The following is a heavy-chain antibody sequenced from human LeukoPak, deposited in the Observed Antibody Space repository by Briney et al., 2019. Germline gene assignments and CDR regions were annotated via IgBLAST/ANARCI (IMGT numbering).Heavy chain of an antibody. V-gene: IGHV4-30-4*01. CDR2: IYYSGST. Sequence: ASETLSLTCTVSGGSISSGDYYWSWIRQPPGKGLEWIGYIYYSGSTYYNPSLKSRVTISVDTSKNQFSLKLSSVTAADTAVYYCARGRVVGANDYFDYWGQGTLVTVSS. CDR3: ARGRVVGANDYFDY. D-gene: IGHD1-26*01. CDR1: GGSISSGDYY. J-gene: IGHJ4*02.